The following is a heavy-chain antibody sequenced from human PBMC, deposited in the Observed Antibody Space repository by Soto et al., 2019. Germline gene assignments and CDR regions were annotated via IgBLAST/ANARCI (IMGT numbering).Heavy chain of an antibody. J-gene: IGHJ4*02. Sequence: QVQLQESGPGLVKPSQTLSLICTVSGGPFSDDAHLWSWLRQSPGMGLEWMGHISSSERASYNPSLQRRLSISRDTSKKQFSLSLTSVTAADTAVYFCARANAYNYVRYFFDFWGQGALVTVSS. CDR1: GGPFSDDAHL. CDR3: ARANAYNYVRYFFDF. D-gene: IGHD5-12*01. CDR2: ISSSERA. V-gene: IGHV4-30-4*01.